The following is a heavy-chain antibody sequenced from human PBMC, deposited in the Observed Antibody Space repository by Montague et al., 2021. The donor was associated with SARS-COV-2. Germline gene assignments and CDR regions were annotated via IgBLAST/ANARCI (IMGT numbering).Heavy chain of an antibody. J-gene: IGHJ3*02. CDR3: ARWGYDYVWGNYRYPHDAFDI. V-gene: IGHV3-48*03. CDR2: VNSSGSRI. D-gene: IGHD3-16*02. Sequence: QATGEGLMSFSSVNSSGSRIYYADSVKGRFTISRDNTKNSLSLQMNSLRAEDTAVYYCARWGYDYVWGNYRYPHDAFDIWGQGTLVTVAS.